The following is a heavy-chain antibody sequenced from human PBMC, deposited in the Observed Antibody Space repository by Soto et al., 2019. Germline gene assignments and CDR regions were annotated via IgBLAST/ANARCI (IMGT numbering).Heavy chain of an antibody. CDR2: VTYDSSEK. V-gene: IGHV3-30*18. Sequence: QVHVVESGGGVVQHGTSLRLSCTASGFSFFNYGFAWIRQSPGKGLEWVAVVTYDSSEKYYADSVKGRFTISRDNSKNTVYLQMDSLQHNDSALYYCGKAGGSELRYFDWPEVGVWGQGTLVTVSS. J-gene: IGHJ4*02. D-gene: IGHD3-9*01. CDR3: GKAGGSELRYFDWPEVGV. CDR1: GFSFFNYG.